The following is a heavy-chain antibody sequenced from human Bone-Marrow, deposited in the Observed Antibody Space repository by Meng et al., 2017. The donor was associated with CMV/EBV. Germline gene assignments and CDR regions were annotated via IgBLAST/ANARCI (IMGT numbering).Heavy chain of an antibody. J-gene: IGHJ6*02. CDR2: ISYDGTNK. V-gene: IGHV3-30-3*01. CDR3: ARGNYYYYYGMDV. CDR1: GFTFSSYA. D-gene: IGHD3-10*01. Sequence: GEYLKISCAASGFTFSSYAMHWVRQAPGKGLEWVAVISYDGTNKYYADSVKGRFTISRDNSKNTLYLQMNSLRAEDTAVYYCARGNYYYYYGMDVWGQGTTVTVSS.